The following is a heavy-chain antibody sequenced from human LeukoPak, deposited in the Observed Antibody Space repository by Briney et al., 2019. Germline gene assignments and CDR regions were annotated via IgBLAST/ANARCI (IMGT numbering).Heavy chain of an antibody. CDR3: AKHSGSFPDWFDY. J-gene: IGHJ4*02. CDR1: GFTFSSYA. CDR2: ISGSGGST. Sequence: GGSLRLSCAASGFTFSSYAMSWVRQAPGKGLEWVSAISGSGGSTYYADSVKGRFTVSRDNSKNTLYLQMNSLRAEDTAVYYCAKHSGSFPDWFDYWGQGTLVTVSS. D-gene: IGHD1-26*01. V-gene: IGHV3-23*01.